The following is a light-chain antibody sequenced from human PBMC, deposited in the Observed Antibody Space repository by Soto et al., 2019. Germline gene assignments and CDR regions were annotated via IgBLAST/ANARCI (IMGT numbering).Light chain of an antibody. CDR2: AAS. J-gene: IGKJ5*01. CDR3: QQLNSFPPA. Sequence: DIQLTQSPSILSASVGDRVTITCRASQGITSYLAWYQQKPGKAPKLLIYAASTLQSGVPSRFSGSGSGTEFTLTITSLQPEDFATYYCQQLNSFPPAFGQGTRLEIK. V-gene: IGKV1-9*01. CDR1: QGITSY.